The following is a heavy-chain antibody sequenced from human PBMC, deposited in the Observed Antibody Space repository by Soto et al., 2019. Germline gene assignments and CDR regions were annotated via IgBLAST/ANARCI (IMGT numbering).Heavy chain of an antibody. D-gene: IGHD3-3*01. CDR2: IIPLFGTT. Sequence: GASVKVSCKTSGGTFSSYAISWVRQAPGQGLEWMGGIIPLFGTTNHAQKFQARITLTADVSTTTAYMELSGLRSEDTAVYYCAIGVFSGYYPRDFQFWGQGSLVTVSS. CDR3: AIGVFSGYYPRDFQF. V-gene: IGHV1-69*13. J-gene: IGHJ1*01. CDR1: GGTFSSYA.